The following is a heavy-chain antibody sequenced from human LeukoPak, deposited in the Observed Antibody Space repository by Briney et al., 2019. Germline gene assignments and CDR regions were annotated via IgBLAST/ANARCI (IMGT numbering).Heavy chain of an antibody. J-gene: IGHJ4*02. Sequence: GGSLRLSCAASGFIFDNFAIHWVRQAPGKGLEWVSIVSFDGTNNFYADSVKGRFTVSRDNSKNTVYLHMNSLGPDDTAVYFCARDRNVVGADFDYWGQGTLVTVSS. CDR2: VSFDGTNN. CDR3: ARDRNVVGADFDY. V-gene: IGHV3-30*04. CDR1: GFIFDNFA. D-gene: IGHD2-21*01.